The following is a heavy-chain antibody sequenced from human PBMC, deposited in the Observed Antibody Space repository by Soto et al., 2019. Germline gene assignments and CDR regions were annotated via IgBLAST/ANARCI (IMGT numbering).Heavy chain of an antibody. D-gene: IGHD6-19*01. J-gene: IGHJ4*02. Sequence: EVQLLESGGGLVQPGGSLRLSCAASGFTFSSYAMSWVRQAPGKGLEGVSASSGSGGSTYYADSVKGRFTISRDNSKNTLYLQMNSLRAEDTAVYYCAKAGSGWYSQFDYWGQGTLVTVSS. CDR2: SSGSGGST. CDR3: AKAGSGWYSQFDY. V-gene: IGHV3-23*01. CDR1: GFTFSSYA.